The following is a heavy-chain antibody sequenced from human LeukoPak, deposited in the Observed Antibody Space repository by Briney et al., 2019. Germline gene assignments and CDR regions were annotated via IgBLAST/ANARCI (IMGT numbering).Heavy chain of an antibody. Sequence: SETLSLTCTVSGGSISSYYWSWIRQPPGKGLEWIGYIYYSGSTNYNPSLKSRVTISVDTSKNQFSLKLSSVTAADTAVYYCARASGYYYGSGSYLFDYWGQVTLVTVSS. CDR2: IYYSGST. CDR1: GGSISSYY. D-gene: IGHD3-10*01. V-gene: IGHV4-59*12. CDR3: ARASGYYYGSGSYLFDY. J-gene: IGHJ4*02.